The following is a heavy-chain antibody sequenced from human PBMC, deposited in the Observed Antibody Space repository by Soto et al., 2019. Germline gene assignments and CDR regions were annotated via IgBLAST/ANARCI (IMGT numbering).Heavy chain of an antibody. CDR1: GVSISSGGYS. J-gene: IGHJ3*02. CDR3: ARGGLIWFGDPDAFDI. V-gene: IGHV4-30-2*01. CDR2: IYHSGST. Sequence: SDTLSLTCAVSGVSISSGGYSWSWMRQPPGKGLEWIGYIYHSGSTYHNPSLKSRVTISVDRSKNQFSLKLSSVTAADTAVYYCARGGLIWFGDPDAFDIWGQGTMVTVSS. D-gene: IGHD3-10*01.